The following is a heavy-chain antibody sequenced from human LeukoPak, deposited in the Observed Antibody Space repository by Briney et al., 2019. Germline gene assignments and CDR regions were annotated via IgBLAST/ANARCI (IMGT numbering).Heavy chain of an antibody. CDR1: GFTFSRYS. Sequence: QPGGSLRLSCAASGFTFSRYSMNWVRQAPGKGLEWVSFISSSSSYIDYADSVKGRFTISRDNAKSSLFLQMNSLRVEDTAVYYCAREWTAPPPNLLSYGMDVWGQGTTVTVSS. D-gene: IGHD2-21*01. J-gene: IGHJ6*02. CDR3: AREWTAPPPNLLSYGMDV. V-gene: IGHV3-21*01. CDR2: ISSSSSYI.